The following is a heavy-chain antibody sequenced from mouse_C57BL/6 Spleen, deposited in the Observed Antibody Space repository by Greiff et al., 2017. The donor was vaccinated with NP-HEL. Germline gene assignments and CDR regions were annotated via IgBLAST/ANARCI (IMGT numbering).Heavy chain of an antibody. CDR3: ARGYYGSTRDYYAMDY. D-gene: IGHD1-1*01. CDR1: GYSIPSGYY. J-gene: IGHJ4*01. V-gene: IGHV3-6*01. CDR2: ISYDGSN. Sequence: ESGPGLVKPSQSLSLTCSVTGYSIPSGYYWNWIRQFPGNTLEWMGYISYDGSNNYNPSLKNRISITRDTSKNQFFLKLNSVTTEDTATYYCARGYYGSTRDYYAMDYWGQGTSVTVSS.